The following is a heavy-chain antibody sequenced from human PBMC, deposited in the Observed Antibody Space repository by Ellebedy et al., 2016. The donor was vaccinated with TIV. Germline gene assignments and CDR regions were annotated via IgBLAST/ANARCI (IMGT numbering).Heavy chain of an antibody. CDR1: GYTFTGYY. V-gene: IGHV1-2*02. D-gene: IGHD6-19*01. CDR2: INPNSGGT. Sequence: ASVKVSCXASGYTFTGYYMHWVRQAPGQGLEWMGWINPNSGGTNYAQKFQGRVTMTRDTSISTAYMELSRLRSDDTAVYYCARESSGIAVAGTLYWGQGTLVTVSS. J-gene: IGHJ4*02. CDR3: ARESSGIAVAGTLY.